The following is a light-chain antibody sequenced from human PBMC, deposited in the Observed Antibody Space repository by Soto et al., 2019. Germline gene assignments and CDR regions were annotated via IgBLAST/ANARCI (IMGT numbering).Light chain of an antibody. J-gene: IGKJ2*03. CDR2: GSS. Sequence: DIQMTQSPSTLSASVGDRVTITCRASQNINNWLAWYQQKAGKAPKLLIFGSSTLETGVPSRFSGGGSGTECTLTISGLQPEDFATYYCQQYDTFSYSFGQVTKLEI. V-gene: IGKV1-5*03. CDR1: QNINNW. CDR3: QQYDTFSYS.